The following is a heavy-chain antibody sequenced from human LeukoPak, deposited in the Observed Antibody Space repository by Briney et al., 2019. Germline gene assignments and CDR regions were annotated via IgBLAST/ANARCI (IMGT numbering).Heavy chain of an antibody. Sequence: PGGSLRLSCAAAGFTFSSDEMNWVRQAPGKGLEWVSYISSSGSTIYYADSVKGRFTISRDNAKNSLYLQMNSLRAEDTAVYYCARDHRIEGYCSSTSCYSGMDVWGQGTTVTVSS. V-gene: IGHV3-48*03. J-gene: IGHJ6*02. D-gene: IGHD2-2*02. CDR2: ISSSGSTI. CDR3: ARDHRIEGYCSSTSCYSGMDV. CDR1: GFTFSSDE.